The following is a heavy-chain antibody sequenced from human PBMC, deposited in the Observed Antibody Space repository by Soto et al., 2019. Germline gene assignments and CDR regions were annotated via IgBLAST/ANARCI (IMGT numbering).Heavy chain of an antibody. CDR2: ISGSGGST. V-gene: IGHV3-23*01. D-gene: IGHD5-18*01. J-gene: IGHJ3*02. CDR3: AKEGGYSYGYWTTQQLVQQWGAFDI. Sequence: GGSLRLSCAASGFTFSSYAMSWVRQAPGKGLEWVSAISGSGGSTYYADSVKGRFTISRDNSKNTLYLQMNSLRAEDTAVYYCAKEGGYSYGYWTTQQLVQQWGAFDIWGQGTMVTVSS. CDR1: GFTFSSYA.